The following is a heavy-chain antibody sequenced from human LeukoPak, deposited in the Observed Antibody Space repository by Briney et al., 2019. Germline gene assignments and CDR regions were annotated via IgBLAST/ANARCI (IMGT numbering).Heavy chain of an antibody. J-gene: IGHJ4*02. CDR2: INPSGGST. V-gene: IGHV1-46*01. Sequence: ASVTVSCKASGYTFTSYYMHWVRQAPGQGLEWMGIINPSGGSTSYAQKFQGRVTMTRDTSTSTVYMELSSLRSEDTAVYYCARVEYCSSTSCYTDMYFDYWGQGTLVTVSS. CDR3: ARVEYCSSTSCYTDMYFDY. D-gene: IGHD2-2*02. CDR1: GYTFTSYY.